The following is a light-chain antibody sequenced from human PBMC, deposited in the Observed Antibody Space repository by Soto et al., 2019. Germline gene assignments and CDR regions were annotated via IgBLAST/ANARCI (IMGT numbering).Light chain of an antibody. CDR2: STD. V-gene: IGLV7-43*01. CDR1: TGVVTSGYY. CDR3: RLFDGHGQQV. J-gene: IGLJ3*02. Sequence: QTVVTQEPSLTVSPGGTVTLTCAANTGVVTSGYYPNWVQQKPGQPPRALIYSTDRKHSWTPARFSGSLLGGKAALILSGVQHEDEADYYCRLFDGHGQQVFGGWTKITVL.